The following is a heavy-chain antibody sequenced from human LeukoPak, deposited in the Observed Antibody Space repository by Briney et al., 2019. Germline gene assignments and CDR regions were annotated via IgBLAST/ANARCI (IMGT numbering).Heavy chain of an antibody. CDR2: IYYSGST. V-gene: IGHV4-59*08. CDR1: GGSISSYY. D-gene: IGHD5-24*01. CDR3: ARQREMATIIDY. Sequence: SETLSLTCTVSGGSISSYYWSWIRQPPEKGLEWIGYIYYSGSTNYNPSLKSRVTISVDTSKNQFSLKLSSVTAADTAVYYCARQREMATIIDYWGQGTLVTVSP. J-gene: IGHJ4*02.